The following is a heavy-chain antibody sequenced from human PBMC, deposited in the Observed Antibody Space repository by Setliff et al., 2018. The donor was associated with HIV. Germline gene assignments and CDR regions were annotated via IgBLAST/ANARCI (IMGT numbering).Heavy chain of an antibody. J-gene: IGHJ3*01. D-gene: IGHD2-8*02. Sequence: GGSLRLSCAASGFTFSTYAMSWVRQAPGKGLEWVSGTNWDGSSTHYADSVKGRFTLSRDNAKNCVYLQMNSLRAEDTAVYYCTRDPRLVDFWGQGTMVTVSS. CDR3: TRDPRLVDF. CDR2: TNWDGSST. V-gene: IGHV3-20*04. CDR1: GFTFSTYA.